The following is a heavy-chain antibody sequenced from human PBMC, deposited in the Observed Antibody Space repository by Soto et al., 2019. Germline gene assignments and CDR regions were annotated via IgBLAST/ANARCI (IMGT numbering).Heavy chain of an antibody. CDR1: GFRFTTYA. J-gene: IGHJ4*02. Sequence: EVQLVESGGGLVQPGGSLRLSCVVSGFRFTTYAMNWVRQAPGKGLEWVSSISMSSNYIYYADSVKGRFTISRDDAKNSRYLQMNSLTTEDTAVYYCTRPLLGTGTCTANSCYEAGYCGQGSLVTVSS. CDR3: TRPLLGTGTCTANSCYEAGY. CDR2: ISMSSNYI. D-gene: IGHD2-2*01. V-gene: IGHV3-21*01.